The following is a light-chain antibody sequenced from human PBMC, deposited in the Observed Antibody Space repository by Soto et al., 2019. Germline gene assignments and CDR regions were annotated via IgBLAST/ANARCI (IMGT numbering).Light chain of an antibody. CDR1: QSVSSTY. Sequence: VLTQSPGTLSLSPGERATLSCRASQSVSSTYFAWYQQKPGQAPRLLIYGTSSRAAGIPARFSGSGSGTDFTLTINRLEPEDFALYYCQQYGDSGWTFGQGTKGDIK. CDR3: QQYGDSGWT. V-gene: IGKV3-20*01. CDR2: GTS. J-gene: IGKJ1*01.